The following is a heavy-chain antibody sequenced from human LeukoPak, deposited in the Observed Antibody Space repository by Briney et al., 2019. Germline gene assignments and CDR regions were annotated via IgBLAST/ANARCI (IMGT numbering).Heavy chain of an antibody. CDR3: ARGNGPGSFITDY. CDR2: IDSSSSSI. CDR1: GFIFTSHS. V-gene: IGHV3-48*01. J-gene: IGHJ4*02. Sequence: GGSLRLSCAASGFIFTSHSMNWVRQAPGKGLEWVSFIDSSSSSIHYADSVRGRFTIPRDNAKNLLYLQMNSLRAEDTAEYFCARGNGPGSFITDYWGQGTLVAASS. D-gene: IGHD3-10*01.